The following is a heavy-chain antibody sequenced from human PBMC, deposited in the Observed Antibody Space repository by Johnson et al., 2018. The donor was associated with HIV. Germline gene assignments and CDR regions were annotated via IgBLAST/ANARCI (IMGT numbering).Heavy chain of an antibody. Sequence: VQLVESGGGLVQPGGSLRLSCAASGFTFSNAWMSWVRQAPGKGLEWVSAISGSGGSTYYADSVKGRFTISRDNSKNTLYLQMNSLRAEDTALYYCARENLGAFDIWGQGTMVTVSS. J-gene: IGHJ3*02. D-gene: IGHD1-14*01. CDR1: GFTFSNAW. CDR2: ISGSGGST. CDR3: ARENLGAFDI. V-gene: IGHV3-23*04.